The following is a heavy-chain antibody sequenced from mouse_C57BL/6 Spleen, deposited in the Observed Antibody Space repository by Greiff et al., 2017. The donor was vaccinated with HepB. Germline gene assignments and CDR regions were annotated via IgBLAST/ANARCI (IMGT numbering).Heavy chain of an antibody. Sequence: VQLQQSGAELVRPGASVTLSCKASGYTFTDYEMHWVKQTPVHGLEWIGAIDPETGGTAYNQKFKGKAILTADKSSSTAYMELRSLTSEDSAVYYCTKGSSGLYYLDYWGQGTTLTVSS. V-gene: IGHV1-15*01. CDR3: TKGSSGLYYLDY. CDR2: IDPETGGT. J-gene: IGHJ2*01. D-gene: IGHD3-2*02. CDR1: GYTFTDYE.